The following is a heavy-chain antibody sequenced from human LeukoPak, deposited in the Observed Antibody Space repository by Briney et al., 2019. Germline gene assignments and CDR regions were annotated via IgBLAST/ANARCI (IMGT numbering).Heavy chain of an antibody. CDR1: GYTFTSYG. CDR3: AKSVAVTAPIDY. V-gene: IGHV1-18*01. Sequence: ASVKVSCKASGYTFTSYGISWVRQAPGQGLEWMGWISAYNGNTNYAQTLQGRVTMTTDTSTSTAYMELRSLRSGDTAVYYCAKSVAVTAPIDYWGQGTLVTVSS. D-gene: IGHD2-21*02. CDR2: ISAYNGNT. J-gene: IGHJ4*02.